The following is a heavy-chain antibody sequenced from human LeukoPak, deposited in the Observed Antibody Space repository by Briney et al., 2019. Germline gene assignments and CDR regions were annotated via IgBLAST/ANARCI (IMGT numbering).Heavy chain of an antibody. CDR3: ALADGRGLSTN. D-gene: IGHD2-15*01. V-gene: IGHV3-21*01. CDR1: GFTFSSYS. CDR2: ISSSSSYI. J-gene: IGHJ4*02. Sequence: PGGSLSLSCAASGFTFSSYSMTWVRQAPGKGLEWVSSISSSSSYIYYADSVKGRFTISRDNARNSLYLQMNSLRAEDTAVYYCALADGRGLSTNWGQGTLVTVSS.